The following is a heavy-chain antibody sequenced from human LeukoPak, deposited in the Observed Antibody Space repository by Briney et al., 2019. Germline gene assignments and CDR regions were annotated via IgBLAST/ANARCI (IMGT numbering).Heavy chain of an antibody. CDR2: IYYSGST. Sequence: SETLSLTCTVSGGSISSYYWTWIRQPPGKGLEWIGYIYYSGSTNYNPSLKSRVTISVDTSKNQFSLKLTSVTAADTAVYYCARETGRLALYYYYYMDVWGKGTTVTISS. CDR3: ARETGRLALYYYYYMDV. CDR1: GGSISSYY. V-gene: IGHV4-59*01. D-gene: IGHD6-19*01. J-gene: IGHJ6*03.